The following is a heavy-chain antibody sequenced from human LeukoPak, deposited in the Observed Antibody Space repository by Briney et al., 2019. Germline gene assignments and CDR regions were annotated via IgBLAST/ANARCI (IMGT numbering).Heavy chain of an antibody. V-gene: IGHV3-64*01. Sequence: GGSLRLSCAASGFTFSSYAMHWVRQAPGKGLEYVSAISSNGGSTYYANSVKGRFTISRDNSKNTLYLQMNSLRAEDTAVYYCARSRDPTYYYGSGSSFDYWGQGTLVTVSS. CDR2: ISSNGGST. CDR1: GFTFSSYA. CDR3: ARSRDPTYYYGSGSSFDY. D-gene: IGHD3-10*01. J-gene: IGHJ4*02.